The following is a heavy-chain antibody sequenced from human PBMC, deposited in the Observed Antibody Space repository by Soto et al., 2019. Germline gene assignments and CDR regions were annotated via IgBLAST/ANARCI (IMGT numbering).Heavy chain of an antibody. Sequence: GGSLRLSCAASGFTFSSYAMSWVRQAPGKGLEWVSAISGSGGSTYYADSVKGRFTICRDNSKKTLYLQMNSLRAEDTAVYYCAKDLTRKYDFWSGYSLRHYYYYGMDVWGQGTTVTVSS. CDR2: ISGSGGST. D-gene: IGHD3-3*01. J-gene: IGHJ6*02. V-gene: IGHV3-23*01. CDR3: AKDLTRKYDFWSGYSLRHYYYYGMDV. CDR1: GFTFSSYA.